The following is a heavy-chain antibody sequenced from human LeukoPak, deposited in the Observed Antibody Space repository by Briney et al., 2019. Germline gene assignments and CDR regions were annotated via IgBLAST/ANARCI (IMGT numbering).Heavy chain of an antibody. Sequence: GGSLRLSCAASGFTFSSYSMNWVRQAPGKGLEWVSSISSSSSYIYYADSVKGRFTISRDNAKNSLYLQMNSLRAEDTAVYYCARDATVTEYFDYWGQGTLVTVSS. J-gene: IGHJ4*02. CDR1: GFTFSSYS. CDR2: ISSSSSYI. D-gene: IGHD4-17*01. V-gene: IGHV3-21*01. CDR3: ARDATVTEYFDY.